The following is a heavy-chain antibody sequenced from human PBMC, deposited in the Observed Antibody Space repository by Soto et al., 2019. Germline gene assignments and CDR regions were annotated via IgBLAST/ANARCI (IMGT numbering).Heavy chain of an antibody. V-gene: IGHV3-7*01. Sequence: GGSLRLSCAASGFTFSSYWMTWVRQAPGKGLEWVANIKQDGSEKYYVDSVKGRFTISRDNAKNSLYLQMNSLRVEDTAVYYCARVGQWPYDAFDIWGQGTMVTVSS. CDR1: GFTFSSYW. D-gene: IGHD6-19*01. CDR3: ARVGQWPYDAFDI. J-gene: IGHJ3*02. CDR2: IKQDGSEK.